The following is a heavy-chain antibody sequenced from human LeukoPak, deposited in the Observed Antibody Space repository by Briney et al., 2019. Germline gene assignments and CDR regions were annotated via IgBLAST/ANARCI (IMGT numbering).Heavy chain of an antibody. CDR3: ARARSLWYSSGWGPSAFDI. CDR2: IYYSGST. CDR1: GGSIISSSYY. D-gene: IGHD6-19*01. Sequence: PSETLSLTCTVSGGSIISSSYYWSWLRQPPGKGLEWIGYIYYSGSTNYNPSLKSRVTISVDTSKNQFSLKLSSVTAADTAVYYCARARSLWYSSGWGPSAFDIWGQGTMVTVSS. J-gene: IGHJ3*02. V-gene: IGHV4-61*01.